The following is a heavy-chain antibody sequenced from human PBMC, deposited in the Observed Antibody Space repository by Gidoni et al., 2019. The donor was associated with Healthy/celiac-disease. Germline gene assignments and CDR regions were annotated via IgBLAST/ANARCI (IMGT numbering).Heavy chain of an antibody. Sequence: EVQLLESGGGLVQPGGSLRLSCAASGFTFSSYAMSWVRQAPGKGLEWVSAISGSGGSTYYADSVKGRFTISRDNSKNTLYLQMNSLRAEDTAVYYCAKISAYYDSSGYLGFDYWGQGTLVTVSS. V-gene: IGHV3-23*01. CDR1: GFTFSSYA. CDR2: ISGSGGST. CDR3: AKISAYYDSSGYLGFDY. D-gene: IGHD3-22*01. J-gene: IGHJ4*02.